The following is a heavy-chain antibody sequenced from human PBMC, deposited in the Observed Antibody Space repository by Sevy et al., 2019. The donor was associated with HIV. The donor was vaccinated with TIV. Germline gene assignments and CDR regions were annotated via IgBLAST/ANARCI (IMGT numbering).Heavy chain of an antibody. CDR1: GYSISSGYW. J-gene: IGHJ4*02. CDR2: IHYTGTT. CDR3: ASHDWGREDY. D-gene: IGHD7-27*01. Sequence: SETLSLTCVVSGYSISSGYWWDWFRRPPGKGVEWIGAIHYTGTTQYTPSLNRRVTVSADTSKNQFSLRLSSMTAADTAVYYCASHDWGREDYWGQRTLVTVSS. V-gene: IGHV4-38-2*01.